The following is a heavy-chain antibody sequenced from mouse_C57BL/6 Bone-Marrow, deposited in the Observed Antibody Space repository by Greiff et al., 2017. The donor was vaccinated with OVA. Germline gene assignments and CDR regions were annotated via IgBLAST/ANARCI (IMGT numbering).Heavy chain of an antibody. CDR2: IYPRSGNT. Sequence: VQLQQSGAELARPGASVKLTCKASGYTFTSYGISWVKQRTGQGLEWIGEIYPRSGNTYYNEKFKGKATLTADKSSSTAYMELRSLTSEDSAVYFCARSGLLRYAMDYWGQGTSVTVSS. CDR3: ARSGLLRYAMDY. D-gene: IGHD1-1*01. J-gene: IGHJ4*01. V-gene: IGHV1-81*01. CDR1: GYTFTSYG.